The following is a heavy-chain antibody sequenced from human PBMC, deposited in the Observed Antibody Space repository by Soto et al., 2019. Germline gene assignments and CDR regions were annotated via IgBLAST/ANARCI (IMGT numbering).Heavy chain of an antibody. CDR2: ISAYNGNT. CDR3: ARWGYCISTSCYAGYYYYGMDV. D-gene: IGHD2-2*01. J-gene: IGHJ6*02. Sequence: QVQLVQSGAEVKKPGASVKVSCKASGYTFTSYGISWVRQAPGQGLEWMGWISAYNGNTNYAQKLQGRVTMTTDTSTSTAYMELRSLRSDDTAVYYCARWGYCISTSCYAGYYYYGMDVWGQGTTVTVSS. V-gene: IGHV1-18*01. CDR1: GYTFTSYG.